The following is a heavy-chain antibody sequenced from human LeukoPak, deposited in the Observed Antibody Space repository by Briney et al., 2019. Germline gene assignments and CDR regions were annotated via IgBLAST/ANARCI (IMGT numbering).Heavy chain of an antibody. CDR3: VKDGSGSYYTYYFDY. V-gene: IGHV3-64*01. CDR1: GFTFSSDA. J-gene: IGHJ4*02. D-gene: IGHD3-10*01. CDR2: ISSNGGTT. Sequence: GGSLRLSCAASGFTFSSDAMHWVRQAPGKGLEYVSAISSNGGTTHYGNSVKGRFTISRDNSKNTLYLQMSSLRAEDTAVYYCVKDGSGSYYTYYFDYWGQGTLVTVSS.